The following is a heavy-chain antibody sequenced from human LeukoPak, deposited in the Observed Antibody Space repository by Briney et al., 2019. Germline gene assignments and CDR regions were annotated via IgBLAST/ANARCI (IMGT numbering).Heavy chain of an antibody. J-gene: IGHJ1*01. V-gene: IGHV3-9*01. CDR3: ARSQQWLVPYFQH. Sequence: PGRSLGLSCAASGFTFDDYAMHWVRQAPGKGLEWVSGISWNSGSIGYADSVKGRFTISRDNAKNSLYLQMNSLRAEDTALYYCARSQQWLVPYFQHWGQGTLVTVSS. D-gene: IGHD6-19*01. CDR1: GFTFDDYA. CDR2: ISWNSGSI.